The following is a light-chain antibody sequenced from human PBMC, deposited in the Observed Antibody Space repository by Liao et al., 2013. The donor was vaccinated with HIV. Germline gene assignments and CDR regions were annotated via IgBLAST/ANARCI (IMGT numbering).Light chain of an antibody. J-gene: IGLJ1*01. CDR1: NIGRHS. CDR2: YDN. V-gene: IGLV3-21*01. Sequence: SYELTQPPSVSVAPGKTARITCGGNNIGRHSVHWYQQKPGQAPVLVIYYDNEWPSGIPDRFSGSNSGNTATLTISGVEAGDEADYYCQVWDNSRDHYVFGSGTKVTVL. CDR3: QVWDNSRDHYV.